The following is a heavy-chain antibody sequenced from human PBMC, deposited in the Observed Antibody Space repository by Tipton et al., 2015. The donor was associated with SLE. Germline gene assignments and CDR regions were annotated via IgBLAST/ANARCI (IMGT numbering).Heavy chain of an antibody. V-gene: IGHV4-61*09. Sequence: TLSLTCTVSGGSISSGSYYWSWIRQPAGKGLEWIGYIYTSGSTNYNPSLKSRVTISVDTSKNQFSLKLSSVTAADTAVHYCARVQRYDSRTRGAFDIWGQGTMGTVSS. D-gene: IGHD3-22*01. CDR2: IYTSGST. CDR3: ARVQRYDSRTRGAFDI. J-gene: IGHJ3*02. CDR1: GGSISSGSYY.